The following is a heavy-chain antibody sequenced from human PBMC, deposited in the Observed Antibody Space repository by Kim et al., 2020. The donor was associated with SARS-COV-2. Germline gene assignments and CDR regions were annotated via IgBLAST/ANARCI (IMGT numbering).Heavy chain of an antibody. CDR3: ARDGGYDSESWGYFQH. J-gene: IGHJ1*01. CDR2: IYYSGST. CDR1: GGSISSYY. Sequence: SETLSLTCTVSGGSISSYYWSWIRQPPGKGLEWIGYIYYSGSTNYNPSLKSRVTISVDTSKNQFSLKLSSVTAADTAVYYCARDGGYDSESWGYFQHWGQGTLVTVSS. V-gene: IGHV4-59*13. D-gene: IGHD5-12*01.